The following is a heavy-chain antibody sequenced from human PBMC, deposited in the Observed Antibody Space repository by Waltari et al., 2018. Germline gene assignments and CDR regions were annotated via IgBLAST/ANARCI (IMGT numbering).Heavy chain of an antibody. Sequence: VQVLESGGGLVQHGGLLGHPCAASGLTLGGCAMRWVRQAPVKGLELVSTVNNGGDDTYYADSVRGRFTISRDNSKNTLYLQVNSLRAEDTAIYYCAKLAGISAWYFDYWGQGTLVTVSS. CDR3: AKLAGISAWYFDY. D-gene: IGHD1-1*01. J-gene: IGHJ4*02. V-gene: IGHV3-23*01. CDR1: GLTLGGCA. CDR2: VNNGGDDT.